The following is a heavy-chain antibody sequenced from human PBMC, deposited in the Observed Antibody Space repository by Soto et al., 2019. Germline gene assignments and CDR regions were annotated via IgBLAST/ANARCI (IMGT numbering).Heavy chain of an antibody. J-gene: IGHJ4*02. CDR3: ARGGDGYHFRAAY. D-gene: IGHD2-21*01. CDR1: GGGNLRDYR. V-gene: IGHV1-69*13. Sequence: SVKVSCKASGGGNLRDYRTTWVRRAPGQGLEWMGGIIPKLGSANYAQNFQGRVTVTADESTNTVYMELRSLRSDDTAVYYCARGGDGYHFRAAYSAQGTPVPVSS. CDR2: IIPKLGSA.